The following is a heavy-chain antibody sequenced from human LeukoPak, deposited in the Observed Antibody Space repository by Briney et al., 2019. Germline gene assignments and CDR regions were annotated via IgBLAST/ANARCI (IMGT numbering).Heavy chain of an antibody. V-gene: IGHV4-59*08. J-gene: IGHJ5*02. CDR1: GGSIRSYY. Sequence: PSETLSLTCTVSGGSIRSYYWSWIRQPPGKGLEWIGYISYSGSTNYNPSPKSRVTISVDTSKNQFSLKLSSVTAADTALYYCAGLSPDWFDPWGQGTLVTVSS. CDR2: ISYSGST. CDR3: AGLSPDWFDP.